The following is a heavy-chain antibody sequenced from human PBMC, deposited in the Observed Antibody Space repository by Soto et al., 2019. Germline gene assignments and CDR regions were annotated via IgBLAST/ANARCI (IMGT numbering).Heavy chain of an antibody. J-gene: IGHJ6*02. CDR1: GGTFSSSG. D-gene: IGHD5-18*01. CDR3: ARWPQPRDTAEPYAVDV. V-gene: IGHV1-69*11. CDR2: IVPSLDTT. Sequence: QVHLVQSGTEVKKPGSSVKVSCKASGGTFSSSGFSWVRQAPGQGLEWMGMIVPSLDTTNYAQKFQARVKITADEVTSRAYMELRSLRSEDTAVYYCARWPQPRDTAEPYAVDVWGQGTRVIVSS.